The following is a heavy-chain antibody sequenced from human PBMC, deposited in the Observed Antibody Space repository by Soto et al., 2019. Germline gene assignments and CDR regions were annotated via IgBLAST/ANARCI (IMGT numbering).Heavy chain of an antibody. CDR2: ISYDGSNK. CDR1: GFTFSSYG. D-gene: IGHD3-3*01. J-gene: IGHJ4*02. Sequence: PGGSLRLSCAASGFTFSSYGMHWVRQAPGKGLEWVAVISYDGSNKYYADTVKGRFTISRDNSKNTLYLQMNSLRAEDTAVYYYAKVGRYYDFWCGYLSSLPLHYWGQGTLVTVSS. CDR3: AKVGRYYDFWCGYLSSLPLHY. V-gene: IGHV3-30*18.